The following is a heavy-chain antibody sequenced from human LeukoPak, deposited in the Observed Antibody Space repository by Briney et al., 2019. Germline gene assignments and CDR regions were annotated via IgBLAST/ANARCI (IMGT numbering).Heavy chain of an antibody. CDR2: INHSGST. CDR1: GGSFSGYY. Sequence: SETLSLTCAVYGGSFSGYYWSWIRQPPGKGLEWIGEINHSGSTNYNPSLKSRVTISVDTSKNQFSLKLTSVTAADTAVYYCANQMYYYDSSGYYYVLGAFDYWGRGTLVTVSS. D-gene: IGHD3-22*01. V-gene: IGHV4-34*01. J-gene: IGHJ4*02. CDR3: ANQMYYYDSSGYYYVLGAFDY.